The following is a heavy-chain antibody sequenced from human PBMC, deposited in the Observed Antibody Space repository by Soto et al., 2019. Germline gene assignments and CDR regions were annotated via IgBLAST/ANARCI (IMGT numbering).Heavy chain of an antibody. J-gene: IGHJ6*02. Sequence: QVQLVESGGGVVQPGRSLTLSCAASGFTFSRFSMHWVRQAPGKGLAWVAGISYDGSNTHYAEFVKGRFNISRDDSKYTVYLQMKNLRGEDSAVYYCARDHGMFLSYYYYGMDVWGQGTTVTVSS. CDR3: ARDHGMFLSYYYYGMDV. D-gene: IGHD3-10*02. CDR2: ISYDGSNT. CDR1: GFTFSRFS. V-gene: IGHV3-30-3*01.